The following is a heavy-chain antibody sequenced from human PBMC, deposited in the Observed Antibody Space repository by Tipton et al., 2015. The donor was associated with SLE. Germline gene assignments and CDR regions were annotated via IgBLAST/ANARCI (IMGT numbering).Heavy chain of an antibody. CDR1: GGSFSGYY. Sequence: TLSLTCAVYGGSFSGYYWSWIRQPPGKGLEWIGSIYYSGSTYYNPSLKSRVTISVDTSKNQFSLKLSSVTAADTAVYYCARRSGAIFGVVIMYYYYGMDVWGQGTTVTVSS. CDR2: IYYSGST. CDR3: ARRSGAIFGVVIMYYYYGMDV. J-gene: IGHJ6*02. V-gene: IGHV4-34*01. D-gene: IGHD3-3*01.